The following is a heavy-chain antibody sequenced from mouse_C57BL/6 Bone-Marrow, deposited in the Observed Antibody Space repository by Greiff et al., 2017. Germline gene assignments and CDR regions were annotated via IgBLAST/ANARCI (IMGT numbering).Heavy chain of an antibody. V-gene: IGHV5-4*03. J-gene: IGHJ1*03. D-gene: IGHD1-1*01. CDR3: ARGSYGYCDV. Sequence: EVMLVESGGGLVKPGGSLKLSCAASGFTFSSYAMSWVRQTPEKRLEWVATISDGGSYTYYPDNVKGRFTISRDNAKNNLYLQMSHLKSEDTAMYYCARGSYGYCDVWGTGTTVTVSS. CDR2: ISDGGSYT. CDR1: GFTFSSYA.